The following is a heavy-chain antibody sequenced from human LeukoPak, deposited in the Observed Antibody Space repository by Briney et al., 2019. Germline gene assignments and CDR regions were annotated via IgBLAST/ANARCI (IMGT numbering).Heavy chain of an antibody. J-gene: IGHJ6*03. Sequence: SETLSLTCFVSGASIINNNCYWAWLRQPPGKGLEWIGSIYHGGSTSYNPSLKSRVTISVDTSKSHFTLKLNSVTAADTAVYYCARTEYSSSSGLLYYYMDVWGKGTTVTVSS. CDR2: IYHGGST. CDR1: GASIINNNCY. CDR3: ARTEYSSSSGLLYYYMDV. V-gene: IGHV4-39*02. D-gene: IGHD6-6*01.